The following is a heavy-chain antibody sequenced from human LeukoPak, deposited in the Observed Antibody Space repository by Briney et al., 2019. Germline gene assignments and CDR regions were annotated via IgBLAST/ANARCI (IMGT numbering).Heavy chain of an antibody. CDR3: ALEGAARLFDY. J-gene: IGHJ4*02. CDR2: ISSSSSYI. D-gene: IGHD6-6*01. V-gene: IGHV3-21*01. CDR1: GFTFGSYS. Sequence: GGSLRLSCAASGFTFGSYSMNWVRQAPGKGLEWVSSISSSSSYIYYADSVKGRFTISRDNAKNSLYLQMNSLRAEDTAVYHCALEGAARLFDYWGQGTLVTVSS.